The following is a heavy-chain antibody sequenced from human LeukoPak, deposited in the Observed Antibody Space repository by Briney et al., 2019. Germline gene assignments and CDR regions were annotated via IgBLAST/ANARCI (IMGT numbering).Heavy chain of an antibody. CDR1: GASISSYY. CDR2: IYYSGST. D-gene: IGHD5-12*01. J-gene: IGHJ4*02. CDR3: ARDRSGVGYSFDY. V-gene: IGHV4-59*01. Sequence: SETLSLTCTVSGASISSYYWSWIRQPPGKGLEWIGYIYYSGSTKYNPSLKSRVTISVDTSKNQFSLKLSSVTAADTAVYYCARDRSGVGYSFDYWAREPWSPSPQ.